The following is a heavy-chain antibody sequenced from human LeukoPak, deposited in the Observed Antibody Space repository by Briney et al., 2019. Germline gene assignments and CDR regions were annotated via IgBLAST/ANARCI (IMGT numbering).Heavy chain of an antibody. D-gene: IGHD3-22*01. CDR3: ARSLIVPAWYYYYYYMDV. CDR1: GGSFSGYY. CDR2: INHSGST. Sequence: SETLSLTCAVYGGSFSGYYWSWIRQPPGKGLEWIGEINHSGSTNYNPSLKSRVTISVDTSKNQFSPKLSSVTAADTAVYYCARSLIVPAWYYYYYYMDVWGKGTTVTVSS. V-gene: IGHV4-34*01. J-gene: IGHJ6*03.